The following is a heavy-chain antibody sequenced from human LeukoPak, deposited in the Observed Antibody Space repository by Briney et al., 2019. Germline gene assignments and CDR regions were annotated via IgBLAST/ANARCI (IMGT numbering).Heavy chain of an antibody. CDR1: GDSVSSNAAA. V-gene: IGHV6-1*01. CDR2: TYSRSEWYY. CDR3: AHGDIYFDY. Sequence: SQTLSLTCVISGDSVSSNAAAWNWIRQSPSRGLEWLGRTYSRSEWYYDYAVSVRGRITINPDTSKNQFSLHLTSLTPEDTAVYYCAHGDIYFDYWGQGTLITVSS. D-gene: IGHD2-15*01. J-gene: IGHJ4*02.